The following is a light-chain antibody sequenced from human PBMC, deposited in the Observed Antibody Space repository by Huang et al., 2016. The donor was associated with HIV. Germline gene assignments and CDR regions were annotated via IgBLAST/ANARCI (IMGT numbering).Light chain of an antibody. CDR1: QSISSS. CDR3: QQYNSYPYT. Sequence: DIQMTQSPSTLSASVGDRVTITCRASQSISSSLAWYQQKPGKAPKLLIYDSSSLESGVPSRFSGSGSGTEFTLTISSLQPDNFATDYCQQYNSYPYTFGQGTKLEIK. J-gene: IGKJ2*01. V-gene: IGKV1-5*01. CDR2: DSS.